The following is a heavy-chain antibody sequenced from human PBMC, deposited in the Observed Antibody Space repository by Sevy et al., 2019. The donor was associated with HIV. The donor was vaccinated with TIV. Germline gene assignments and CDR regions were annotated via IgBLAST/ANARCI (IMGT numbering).Heavy chain of an antibody. V-gene: IGHV4-39*01. CDR1: GGSISSSSYY. CDR2: IYYSGNT. D-gene: IGHD3-16*02. J-gene: IGHJ4*02. Sequence: SETLSLTCTVSGGSISSSSYYWGWIRQPPGKGLEWIGYIYYSGNTYYNPPLKSRVTISLDTSKNQLSLNLSSVTAADTAVYFCARHYGYRFDYWGQGTLVTVSS. CDR3: ARHYGYRFDY.